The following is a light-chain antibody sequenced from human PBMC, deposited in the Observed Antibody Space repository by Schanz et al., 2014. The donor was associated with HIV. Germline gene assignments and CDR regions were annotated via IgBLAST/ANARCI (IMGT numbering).Light chain of an antibody. V-gene: IGLV7-43*01. J-gene: IGLJ3*02. CDR1: TGAVTSGYY. CDR2: STN. CDR3: LLYYGGAWV. Sequence: QTVVTQEPSLTVSPGGTVTLTCASSTGAVTSGYYPNWFQQKPGQAPRALIYSTNNKQSWTPARFSGSLLGGKAALPLSGVQPEDEAEYYCLLYYGGAWVFGGGTKLTVL.